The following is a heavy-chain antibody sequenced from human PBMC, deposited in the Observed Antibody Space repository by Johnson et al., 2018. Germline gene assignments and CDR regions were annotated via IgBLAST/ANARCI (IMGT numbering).Heavy chain of an antibody. CDR3: AKDMWDSGGFAFHAFDI. CDR1: GFTFDTYA. D-gene: IGHD3-22*01. CDR2: LSWNRGSI. V-gene: IGHV3-9*01. J-gene: IGHJ3*02. Sequence: VQLVQSGGGLVQPGRSXRLSCAASGFTFDTYAMNWVRQAPGKGLEWVSGLSWNRGSIGYADSVKGRFTISRDNVKNSLYLQMNSLRTEDTALYYCAKDMWDSGGFAFHAFDIWGQGTMVTVSS.